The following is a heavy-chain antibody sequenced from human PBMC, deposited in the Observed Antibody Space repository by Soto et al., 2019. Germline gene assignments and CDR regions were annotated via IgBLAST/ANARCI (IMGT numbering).Heavy chain of an antibody. CDR3: ARXRXXXXXXMCSSQNWFDS. V-gene: IGHV3-49*03. Sequence: EVQLVETGGGLVQPGQSLRLSCTASGFSFGDYAMSWFRQAPGKGLEWVSFIRSKTFGATTEYAASVKGRFTILRDDSKSIAYLQMNXLXXXXXXXXXCARXRXXXXXXMCSSQNWFDSWGQGTLVTVSS. D-gene: IGHD6-6*01. J-gene: IGHJ5*01. CDR2: IRSKTFGATT. CDR1: GFSFGDYA.